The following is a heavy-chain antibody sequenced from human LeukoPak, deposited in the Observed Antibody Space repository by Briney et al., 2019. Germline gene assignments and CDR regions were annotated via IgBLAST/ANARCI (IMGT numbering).Heavy chain of an antibody. J-gene: IGHJ5*02. V-gene: IGHV4-61*09. CDR1: SETINKSMST. CDR3: ARVTIPAGATGEKWFDP. Sequence: SQTLSLTCADTSETINKSMSTRMYVSQPASYVLSSNGQTYTRGMTNYNPSLKSRVTLSLDTSKNQLSLSMSSVTAADTAVYYCARVTIPAGATGEKWFDPWGQGRLVTVSS. CDR2: TYTRGMT. D-gene: IGHD3-16*01.